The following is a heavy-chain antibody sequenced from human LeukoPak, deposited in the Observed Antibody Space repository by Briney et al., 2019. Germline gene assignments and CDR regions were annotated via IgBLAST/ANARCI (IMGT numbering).Heavy chain of an antibody. CDR3: ARNSSPYYYYYYMDV. J-gene: IGHJ6*03. Sequence: SETLSLTCAVYGGSFSGYYWSWIRPPPGKWLEWIGEINHSGSTNYNPSLKSRVTISVDTSKNQFSLKLSSVTAADTAVYYCARNSSPYYYYYYMDVWGKGTTVTVSS. CDR1: GGSFSGYY. CDR2: INHSGST. D-gene: IGHD4-23*01. V-gene: IGHV4-34*01.